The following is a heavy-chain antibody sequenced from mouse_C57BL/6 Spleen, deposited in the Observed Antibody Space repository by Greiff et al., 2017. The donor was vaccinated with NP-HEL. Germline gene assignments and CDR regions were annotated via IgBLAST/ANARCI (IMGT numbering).Heavy chain of an antibody. V-gene: IGHV1-55*01. CDR3: AKDYGSSPYSAMDY. D-gene: IGHD1-1*01. CDR2: IYPGSGST. Sequence: QVQLQQPGAELVKPGASVKMSCTASGYTFTSYWITWVKQRPGQGLEWIGDIYPGSGSTNYNEKFKSKATLTVDTSSSTAYMQLSSLTTADSAVYYCAKDYGSSPYSAMDYWGQGTSVTVSS. J-gene: IGHJ4*01. CDR1: GYTFTSYW.